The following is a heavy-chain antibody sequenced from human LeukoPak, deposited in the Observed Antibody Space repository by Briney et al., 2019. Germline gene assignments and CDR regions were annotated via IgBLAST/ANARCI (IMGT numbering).Heavy chain of an antibody. D-gene: IGHD6-13*01. V-gene: IGHV5-51*01. CDR2: IYPGDSDT. CDR1: GYSFTSYW. Sequence: GESLKISCKGSGYSFTSYWIGWVRQMPGKVLELMGIIYPGDSDTRYSPSFQGQVTISADQSISTAYLQWSSLKASDTAMYYCARRDPSGIAAAGYDAFDIWGQGTMVTVSS. CDR3: ARRDPSGIAAAGYDAFDI. J-gene: IGHJ3*02.